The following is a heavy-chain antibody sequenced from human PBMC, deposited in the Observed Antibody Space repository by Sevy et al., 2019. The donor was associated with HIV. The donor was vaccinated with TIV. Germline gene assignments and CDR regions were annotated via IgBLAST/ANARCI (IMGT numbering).Heavy chain of an antibody. CDR2: FDRTDIT. CDR1: AFTLSSYT. D-gene: IGHD2-21*01. Sequence: GGSLRLSCEASAFTLSSYTMNWVRQSPEKGLEWVATFDRTDITHYADSVKGRFIISRDTAKNSLFLQMNSLRDDDTAMYFCVRDERAIASHFDYWGRGTLVTVSS. V-gene: IGHV3-48*02. CDR3: VRDERAIASHFDY. J-gene: IGHJ4*02.